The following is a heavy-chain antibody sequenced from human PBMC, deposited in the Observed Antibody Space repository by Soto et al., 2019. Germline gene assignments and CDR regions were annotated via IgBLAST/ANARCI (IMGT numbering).Heavy chain of an antibody. Sequence: PGGSLRLSCAASGFTFSSYAMSWVRQAPGKGLEWVSAISGSGGSTYYADSVKGRFTISRDNSKNTLYLQMNSLRAEDTAVYYCAKADGDYGVYHYYYMDVWGKGTTVTVSS. CDR2: ISGSGGST. CDR3: AKADGDYGVYHYYYMDV. J-gene: IGHJ6*03. CDR1: GFTFSSYA. D-gene: IGHD4-17*01. V-gene: IGHV3-23*01.